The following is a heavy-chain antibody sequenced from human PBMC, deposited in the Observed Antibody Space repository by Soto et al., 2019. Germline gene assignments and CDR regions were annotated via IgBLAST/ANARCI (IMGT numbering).Heavy chain of an antibody. CDR1: GYTFTSYY. D-gene: IGHD4-4*01. V-gene: IGHV1-46*01. CDR3: ARDLTRMTTVTTYWFDP. J-gene: IGHJ5*02. CDR2: INPSGGST. Sequence: VASVKVSCKASGYTFTSYYMHWVRQAPGQGLEWMGIINPSGGSTSYAQKFQGRVTMTRDTSTSTVYMELSSLRSEDTAVYYCARDLTRMTTVTTYWFDPWGQGTLVTVSS.